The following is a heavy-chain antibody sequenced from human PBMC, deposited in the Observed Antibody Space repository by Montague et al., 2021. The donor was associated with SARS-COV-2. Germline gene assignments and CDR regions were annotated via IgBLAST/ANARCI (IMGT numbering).Heavy chain of an antibody. CDR3: AKKVFSYDSCGDLFDY. J-gene: IGHJ4*02. CDR2: IYSGGSST. D-gene: IGHD3-22*01. V-gene: IGHV3-23*03. CDR1: GFTFSSYA. Sequence: SLRLSCAASGFTFSSYAMSWVRQAPGKGLEWVSVIYSGGSSTYYADSVKGRFTISRDNSKNTLYLQMNSLRAEDTAVYYCAKKVFSYDSCGDLFDYWGQGTLVTVSS.